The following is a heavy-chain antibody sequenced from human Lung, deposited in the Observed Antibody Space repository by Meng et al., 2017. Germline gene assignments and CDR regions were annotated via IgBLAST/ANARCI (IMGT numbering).Heavy chain of an antibody. CDR2: INHSGST. CDR1: GGAFSEYY. J-gene: IGHJ4*02. CDR3: ARGPTTMAHDFDY. V-gene: IGHV4-34*01. D-gene: IGHD4-11*01. Sequence: QVKLQRWGAGRFKPSETLSLTCVVSGGAFSEYYWSWIRQPPGKGLEWIGRINHSGSTNYNPSLASRATISVDTSQNNLSLKLSSVTAADSAVYYCARGPTTMAHDFDYWGQGTLVTVSS.